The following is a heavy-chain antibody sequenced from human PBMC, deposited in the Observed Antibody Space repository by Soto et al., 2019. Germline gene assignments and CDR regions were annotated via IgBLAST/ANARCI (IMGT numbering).Heavy chain of an antibody. CDR3: AFFFQAEDGIRDSVPVSAFLLNRSSDL. J-gene: IGHJ2*01. V-gene: IGHV3-30*03. D-gene: IGHD3-9*01. Sequence: LRWVAVISSEGRNKYYGDSVKGRFTISRDNSKDMLYLQMNSLRSEDTAVYYCAFFFQAEDGIRDSVPVSAFLLNRSSDL. CDR2: ISSEGRNK.